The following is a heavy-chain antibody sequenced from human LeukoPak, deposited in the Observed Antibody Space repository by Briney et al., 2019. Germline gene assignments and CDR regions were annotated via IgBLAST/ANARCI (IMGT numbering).Heavy chain of an antibody. V-gene: IGHV3-7*03. CDR1: GFTFSSYW. CDR3: ATWTGITPY. J-gene: IGHJ4*02. Sequence: PGGSLRLSCAASGFTFSSYWMSWVRQAPGKGLEWVANIKQDGSEKYYVDSVKGRFTISRDNAKNSLLLQMSSLRVEDTAVYYCATWTGITPYWGQGTLVTVSS. D-gene: IGHD1-20*01. CDR2: IKQDGSEK.